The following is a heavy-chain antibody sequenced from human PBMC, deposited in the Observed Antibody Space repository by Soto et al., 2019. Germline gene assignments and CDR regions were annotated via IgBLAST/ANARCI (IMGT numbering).Heavy chain of an antibody. D-gene: IGHD3-3*01. CDR2: IYWNDDK. V-gene: IGHV2-5*01. CDR3: AHRRGYDFWSGYKYYYYYGMDV. CDR1: GFSLSTSGVG. Sequence: SGPTLVNPTQTLTLTCTFSGFSLSTSGVGVGWIRQPPGKALEWLALIYWNDDKRYSPSLKSRLTITKDTSKNQVVLTMTNMGPVDTATYYCAHRRGYDFWSGYKYYYYYGMDVWGQGTTVTVSS. J-gene: IGHJ6*02.